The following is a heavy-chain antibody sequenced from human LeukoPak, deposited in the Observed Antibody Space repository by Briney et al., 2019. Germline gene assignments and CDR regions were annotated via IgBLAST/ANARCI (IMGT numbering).Heavy chain of an antibody. CDR3: GGARDNSGYFPHYHYYYYMDV. V-gene: IGHV3-48*01. J-gene: IGHJ6*03. CDR2: ISSSSSTI. Sequence: PGGSLRLSCGASGFTFSSYSMNLVRQAPGKGLEWVSYISSSSSTIYYADSVKGRFTISRDNAMNSLYLQMDSLRAEDAAVYYCGGARDNSGYFPHYHYYYYMDVWGKGTTVTVSS. CDR1: GFTFSSYS. D-gene: IGHD3-22*01.